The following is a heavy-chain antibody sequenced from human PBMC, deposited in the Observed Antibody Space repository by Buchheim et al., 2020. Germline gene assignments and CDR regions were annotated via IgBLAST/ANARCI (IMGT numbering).Heavy chain of an antibody. Sequence: QVQLVQSGAEVKKPGASVKVSCKASGYTFTSYYMHWVRQAPGQGLEWMGIINPSGGSTSYAQKFQGRVTMTRDTSTSTVYMELSSLRSEDTAVYYCARDLLPYDSSGSDWYFDLWGRGTL. D-gene: IGHD3-22*01. CDR1: GYTFTSYY. CDR2: INPSGGST. J-gene: IGHJ2*01. CDR3: ARDLLPYDSSGSDWYFDL. V-gene: IGHV1-46*03.